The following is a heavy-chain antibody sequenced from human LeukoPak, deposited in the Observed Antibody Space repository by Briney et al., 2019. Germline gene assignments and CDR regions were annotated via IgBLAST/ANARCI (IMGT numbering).Heavy chain of an antibody. CDR1: GYTFTGYY. J-gene: IGHJ4*02. D-gene: IGHD1-26*01. CDR2: INPNSGGT. Sequence: ASVKVSCKASGYTFTGYYTHWVRQAPGQGLEWMGWINPNSGGTNYAQKFQGRVTMTRDTSISTAYMELSRLRSDDTAVYYCATSPLPSGSFEYWGQGTLVTVSS. V-gene: IGHV1-2*02. CDR3: ATSPLPSGSFEY.